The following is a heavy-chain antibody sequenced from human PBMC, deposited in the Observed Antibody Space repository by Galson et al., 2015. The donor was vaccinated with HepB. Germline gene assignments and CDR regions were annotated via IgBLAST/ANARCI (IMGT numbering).Heavy chain of an antibody. D-gene: IGHD4-17*01. CDR1: GFTFSSYA. CDR2: ISGSGGST. V-gene: IGHV3-23*01. J-gene: IGHJ6*02. CDR3: AKRGTVTTIYYYYGMDV. Sequence: SLRLSCAASGFTFSSYAMSWVRQAPGKGLEWVSAISGSGGSTYYADSVKGRFTISRDNSKNTLYLQMNSLRAEDTAVYYCAKRGTVTTIYYYYGMDVWGQGTTVTVSS.